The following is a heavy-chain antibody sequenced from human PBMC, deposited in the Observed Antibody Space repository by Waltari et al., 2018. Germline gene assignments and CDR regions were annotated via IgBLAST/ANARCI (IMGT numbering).Heavy chain of an antibody. D-gene: IGHD1-1*01. V-gene: IGHV3-53*01. CDR3: ASTLHLDGWLDGFDI. CDR1: GFSVRDHY. CDR2: IDRDGNT. Sequence: EEQLVESGGGVIQIGGSLRLSCEGSGFSVRDHYMNWVRQGPGKGREWVSTIDRDGNTYYADSVKGRFATSRGSSRDTVYFEMNSLRPDDTAVYYCASTLHLDGWLDGFDIWGQGTVVTVSS. J-gene: IGHJ3*02.